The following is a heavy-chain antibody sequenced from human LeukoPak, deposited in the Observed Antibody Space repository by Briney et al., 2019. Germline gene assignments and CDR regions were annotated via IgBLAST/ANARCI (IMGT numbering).Heavy chain of an antibody. Sequence: SGGSLCLSCAASGFTFSSYSMNWVRQAPGKGLEWVSSITTSSSYIYYADSVKGRFTTSRANAKNTLYLQMNSLRAEDTAVQYYARGGGRSGWYHYFDYWGQGTLVTVS. V-gene: IGHV3-21*01. CDR3: ARGGGRSGWYHYFDY. D-gene: IGHD6-19*01. J-gene: IGHJ4*02. CDR1: GFTFSSYS. CDR2: ITTSSSYI.